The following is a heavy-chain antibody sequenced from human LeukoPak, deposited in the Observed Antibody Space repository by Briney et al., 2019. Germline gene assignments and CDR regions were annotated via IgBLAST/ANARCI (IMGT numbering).Heavy chain of an antibody. V-gene: IGHV1-69*04. Sequence: GASVKVSCTASGGTFSSYAISWVRQAPGQGLEWMGRIIPILGIANYAQKFQGRVTITADKSTSTAYMELSSLRSEDTAVYYCARGYVTMVRGESYGMDVWGQGTTVTVSS. CDR3: ARGYVTMVRGESYGMDV. D-gene: IGHD3-10*01. J-gene: IGHJ6*02. CDR1: GGTFSSYA. CDR2: IIPILGIA.